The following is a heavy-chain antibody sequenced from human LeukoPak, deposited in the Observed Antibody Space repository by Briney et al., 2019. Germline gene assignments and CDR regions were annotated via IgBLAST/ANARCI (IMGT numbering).Heavy chain of an antibody. CDR1: GGSISSSSYY. D-gene: IGHD5-18*01. CDR2: IYYSGST. V-gene: IGHV4-39*01. CDR3: ARHVVYSYGLGWFDP. Sequence: SETLSLTCTVSGGSISSSSYYWGWIRQPPGKGLEWIGSIYYSGSTYYNPSLKSRVTISVDTSKNQFSLKLSSVTAADTAVYYRARHVVYSYGLGWFDPWGQGTLVTVSS. J-gene: IGHJ5*02.